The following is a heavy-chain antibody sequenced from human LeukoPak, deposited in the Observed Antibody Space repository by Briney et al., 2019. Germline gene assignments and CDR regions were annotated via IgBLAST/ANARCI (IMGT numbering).Heavy chain of an antibody. CDR2: IYYSGST. V-gene: IGHV4-39*01. J-gene: IGHJ4*02. CDR1: GGSISSSSYY. CDR3: ARGGTIFEGDY. D-gene: IGHD3-3*01. Sequence: TPSETLSLTCTVSGGSISSSSYYWGWIRQPPGKGLEWIGSIYYSGSTYYNPSLKSRVTISVDTSKNQFSLKLSSVTAADTAVYYCARGGTIFEGDYWGQGTLVTVSS.